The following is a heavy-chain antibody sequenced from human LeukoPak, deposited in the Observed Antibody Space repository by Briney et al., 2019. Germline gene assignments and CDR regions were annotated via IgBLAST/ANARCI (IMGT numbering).Heavy chain of an antibody. CDR2: IYYSGSP. CDR3: ARHGGGYGYDA. Sequence: SETLSLTCTVSGGSLSTYYWSWIRQPPGKGLEWVGYIYYSGSPNYNPSLKSRVTLSLDRPKNQFSLRLSSVTAADTAVYYCARHGGGYGYDAWGQGTLVTVSS. V-gene: IGHV4-59*08. J-gene: IGHJ4*02. D-gene: IGHD5-18*01. CDR1: GGSLSTYY.